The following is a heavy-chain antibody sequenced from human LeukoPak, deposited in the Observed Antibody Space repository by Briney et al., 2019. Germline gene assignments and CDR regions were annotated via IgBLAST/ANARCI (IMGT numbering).Heavy chain of an antibody. CDR1: GFTFSSYS. J-gene: IGHJ4*02. Sequence: PGGSLRLSCVASGFTFSSYSMNWVRQAPGKGLEWVSYISRSSGTIYYTDSVKGRFTISRDNAENSLSLQMNSLRAEDTAVYYCARESSFDYWGQGTLVTVSS. V-gene: IGHV3-48*01. CDR2: ISRSSGTI. CDR3: ARESSFDY. D-gene: IGHD3-16*02.